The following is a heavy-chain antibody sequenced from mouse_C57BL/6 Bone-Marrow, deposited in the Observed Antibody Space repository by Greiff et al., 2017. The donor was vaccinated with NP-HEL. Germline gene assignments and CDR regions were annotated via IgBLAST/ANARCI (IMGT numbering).Heavy chain of an antibody. D-gene: IGHD1-1*01. CDR3: ARSLYGSSLYWYFDV. CDR1: GYTFTDYN. J-gene: IGHJ1*03. CDR2: INPNNGGT. V-gene: IGHV1-18*01. Sequence: VQLQQSGPELVKPGASVKIPCKASGYTFTDYNMDWVKQSHGKSLEWIGDINPNNGGTIYNQKFKGKATLTVDKPSSTAYMQLSSLTSEDSAVYYCARSLYGSSLYWYFDVWGTGTTVTVSS.